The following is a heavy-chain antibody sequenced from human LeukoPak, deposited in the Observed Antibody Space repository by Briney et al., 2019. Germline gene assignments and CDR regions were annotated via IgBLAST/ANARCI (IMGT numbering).Heavy chain of an antibody. D-gene: IGHD4-17*01. CDR2: IYYSGSA. CDR3: ARAYGARPYYYFDY. CDR1: GGSISSNGYY. Sequence: PSETLSLTCSVSGGSISSNGYYWGWIRQPPGKGLERNGAIYYSGSAYYNPSLKSRVTISVDTSKNQFSLKVTSVTAADTAVYYCARAYGARPYYYFDYWGQGTLVTVSS. V-gene: IGHV4-39*01. J-gene: IGHJ4*02.